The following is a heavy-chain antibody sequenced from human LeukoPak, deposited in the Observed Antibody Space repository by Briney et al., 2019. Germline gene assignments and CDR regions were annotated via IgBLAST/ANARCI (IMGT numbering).Heavy chain of an antibody. D-gene: IGHD5-24*01. CDR3: ARDPRDPPFDY. J-gene: IGHJ4*02. CDR2: INPSGGST. CDR1: GYTFTGYY. V-gene: IGHV1-46*01. Sequence: ASVKVSCKASGYTFTGYYMHWVRQAPGQGLEWMGIINPSGGSTSYAQKFQGRVTMTRDMSTSTVYMELSSLRSEDTAVYYCARDPRDPPFDYWGQGTLVTVSS.